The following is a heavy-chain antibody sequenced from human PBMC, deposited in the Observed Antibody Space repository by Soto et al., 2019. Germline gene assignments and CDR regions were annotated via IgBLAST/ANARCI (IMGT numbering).Heavy chain of an antibody. CDR2: ISGSGDSS. Sequence: PGGSLRLSCTASGFTFSSFGMAWVRQAPGEGLEWVSAISGSGDSSYYADSVKDRFTISRDNPTNTLYLQMNNLRAEDTAVYYCAKVGIGMFSHKHHFDHWGQGTQVTVSS. D-gene: IGHD2-2*03. CDR3: AKVGIGMFSHKHHFDH. J-gene: IGHJ4*02. V-gene: IGHV3-23*01. CDR1: GFTFSSFG.